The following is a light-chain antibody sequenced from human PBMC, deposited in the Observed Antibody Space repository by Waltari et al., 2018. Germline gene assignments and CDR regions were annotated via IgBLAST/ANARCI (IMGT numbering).Light chain of an antibody. CDR1: QSISSW. Sequence: DILMTQSPSTLSASVGDRVTITCRASQSISSWLAWYQQKPGKAPKLLIYKASSLKTGVPSRFSGSGAGTEFTLTISNLQPDDFATYYCQQYNTYSMFGQGTKVEIK. CDR3: QQYNTYSM. J-gene: IGKJ1*01. V-gene: IGKV1-5*03. CDR2: KAS.